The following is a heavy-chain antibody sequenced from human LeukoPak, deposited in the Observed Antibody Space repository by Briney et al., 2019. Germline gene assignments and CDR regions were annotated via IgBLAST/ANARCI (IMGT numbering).Heavy chain of an antibody. V-gene: IGHV4-39*02. CDR2: IYYNGST. J-gene: IGHJ2*01. CDR1: GGFISSADYF. D-gene: IGHD3-10*01. CDR3: ARMGRKGAGPSIKPTPFYSYFDL. Sequence: PAETLSLTCTVSGGFISSADYFWGWLRQPPGKSLEWIGGIYYNGSTYYNSSSQSSVTISQDTSKNHFSLKISSLTAADTAVYYCARMGRKGAGPSIKPTPFYSYFDLWGPGSLVIVSS.